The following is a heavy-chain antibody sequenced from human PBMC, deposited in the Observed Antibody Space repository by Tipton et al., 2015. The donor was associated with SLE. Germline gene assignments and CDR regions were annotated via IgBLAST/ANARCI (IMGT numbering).Heavy chain of an antibody. D-gene: IGHD5-12*01. CDR3: ARDQDIVATIRY. V-gene: IGHV4-39*07. CDR2: IYYSGST. Sequence: TLSLTCTVSGGSVSSGSYYWGWIRQPPGKGLEWIGSIYYSGSTYYNPSLKSRVTISVDTSKNHFSLRLSSVTAADTAVYFCARDQDIVATIRYWGQGTLVTVSS. J-gene: IGHJ4*02. CDR1: GGSVSSGSYY.